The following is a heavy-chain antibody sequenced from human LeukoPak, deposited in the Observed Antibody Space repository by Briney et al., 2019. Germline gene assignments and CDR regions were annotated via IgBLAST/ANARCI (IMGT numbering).Heavy chain of an antibody. CDR2: IYYSGST. CDR3: ARGIDDAGSGSYYKGDY. CDR1: GGSISSYY. D-gene: IGHD3-10*01. J-gene: IGHJ4*02. Sequence: SETLSLTCTVSGGSISSYYWSWIRQPPGKGLEWIGYIYYSGSTNYNPSLKSRVTISVDTSKNQFSLKLSSVTAADTAVYYCARGIDDAGSGSYYKGDYWGQGTLVTVSS. V-gene: IGHV4-59*08.